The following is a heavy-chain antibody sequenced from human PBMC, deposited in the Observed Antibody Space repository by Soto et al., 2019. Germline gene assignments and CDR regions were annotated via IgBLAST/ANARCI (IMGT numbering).Heavy chain of an antibody. Sequence: GGSLRLSCAASGFTFSSYAMSWVRQAPGKGLEWVSAISGSGGSTYYADPVKGRFTISRDNSKNTLYLQMNSLRAEDTAVYYCAKGKTSGWYYFDFWGQGTPVTVSS. D-gene: IGHD6-19*01. CDR2: ISGSGGST. CDR1: GFTFSSYA. J-gene: IGHJ4*02. CDR3: AKGKTSGWYYFDF. V-gene: IGHV3-23*01.